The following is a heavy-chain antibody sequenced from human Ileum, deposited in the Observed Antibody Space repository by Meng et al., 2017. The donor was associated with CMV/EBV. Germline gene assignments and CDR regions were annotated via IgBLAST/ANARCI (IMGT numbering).Heavy chain of an antibody. D-gene: IGHD4-23*01. J-gene: IGHJ5*02. V-gene: IGHV1-2*02. Sequence: ASVKVSCKASGFTFSGYFMHWVRQAPGQGLEWMGWINLNTGGTNYAQKFQGRVTMTRDTSIRSAYMELRRLRSDDTAVYYCAYEKDCGGNSILWFDPWGQGTLVTVSS. CDR2: INLNTGGT. CDR1: GFTFSGYF. CDR3: AYEKDCGGNSILWFDP.